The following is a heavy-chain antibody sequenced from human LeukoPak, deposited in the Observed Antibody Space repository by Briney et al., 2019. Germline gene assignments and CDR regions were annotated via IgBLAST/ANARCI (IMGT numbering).Heavy chain of an antibody. CDR2: IYYSGST. Sequence: PSETLSLTCTVSGGSISSSSYYWGWIRQPPGKGLEWIGSIYYSGSTYYNPSLKSRVTISVDTSKNQFSLKLSSVTAADTAVYYCARLSKDWNFDYWGQGTLVTLSS. V-gene: IGHV4-39*01. D-gene: IGHD1-1*01. CDR3: ARLSKDWNFDY. CDR1: GGSISSSSYY. J-gene: IGHJ4*02.